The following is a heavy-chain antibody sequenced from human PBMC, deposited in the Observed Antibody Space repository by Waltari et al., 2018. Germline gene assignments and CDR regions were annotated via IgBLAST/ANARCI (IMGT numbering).Heavy chain of an antibody. CDR2: INSGGSLT. Sequence: EVQLVESGGGLVQPGGSLRLSCAASGFPFRSYWMHWVRQVPGKGLVWVSRINSGGSLTSYADSVKGRFTISRDNAKNTVYLQMNSLRAEDTAVYYCATPLAAAAFWGQGTLVIVSS. V-gene: IGHV3-74*01. J-gene: IGHJ4*02. D-gene: IGHD6-13*01. CDR1: GFPFRSYW. CDR3: ATPLAAAAF.